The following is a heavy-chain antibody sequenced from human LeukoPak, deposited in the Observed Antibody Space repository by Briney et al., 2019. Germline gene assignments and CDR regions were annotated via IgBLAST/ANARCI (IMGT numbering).Heavy chain of an antibody. CDR3: ARSELLWFGGVNSGFDY. Sequence: SQTLSLTCAVSGGSISSAGYSWGWIRQPPGKGLEWIGYIYHSGSTYYSPSLKSRVTISSDRSKNQFSLKLSSVTAADTAVYYCARSELLWFGGVNSGFDYWGQGTLVTVSS. D-gene: IGHD3-10*01. V-gene: IGHV4-30-2*02. CDR1: GGSISSAGYS. J-gene: IGHJ4*02. CDR2: IYHSGST.